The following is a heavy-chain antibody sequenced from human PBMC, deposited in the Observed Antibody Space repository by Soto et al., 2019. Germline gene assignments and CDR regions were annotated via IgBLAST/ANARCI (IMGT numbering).Heavy chain of an antibody. D-gene: IGHD3-22*01. J-gene: IGHJ5*02. CDR2: IYNRGIT. Sequence: SETLSLTCTVSGGSISSGDYYWSWIRQHPGKGLEWIGYIYNRGITYYNPSLKSRVTISIDTSKNHFSLKLSSVTAADTAVYYCARRYYDSSAGFDPWGQGTLVTV. V-gene: IGHV4-31*03. CDR3: ARRYYDSSAGFDP. CDR1: GGSISSGDYY.